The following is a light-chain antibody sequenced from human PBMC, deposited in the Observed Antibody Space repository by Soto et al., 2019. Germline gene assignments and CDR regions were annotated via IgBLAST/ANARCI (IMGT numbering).Light chain of an antibody. CDR1: QSIGTY. V-gene: IGKV1-8*01. CDR3: QQNYIYPPT. Sequence: AIRMTQSPSSFSASTGDRVTITCRASQSIGTYLAWYQQIPGRAPKLLIFAASTLQRGVPSRFSGSGSGTDFTLTISCLQSEDFATYYCQQNYIYPPTFGGGTKVEIK. J-gene: IGKJ4*01. CDR2: AAS.